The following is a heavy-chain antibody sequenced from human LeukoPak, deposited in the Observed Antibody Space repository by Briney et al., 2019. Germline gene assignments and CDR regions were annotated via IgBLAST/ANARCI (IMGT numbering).Heavy chain of an antibody. CDR2: ISSSSSYI. CDR3: ARDWDVVVPAAIWFDP. CDR1: GFAFSGYS. D-gene: IGHD2-2*01. J-gene: IGHJ5*02. Sequence: GGSLGLSCAASGFAFSGYSMNWVRRAPGKGLEWVSSISSSSSYIYYADSVKGRFTISRDNAKSSLYLQMNSLRAEDTAVYYCARDWDVVVPAAIWFDPWGQGTLVTVSS. V-gene: IGHV3-21*01.